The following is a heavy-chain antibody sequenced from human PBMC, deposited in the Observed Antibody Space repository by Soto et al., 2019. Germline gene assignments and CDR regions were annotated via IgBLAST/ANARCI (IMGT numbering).Heavy chain of an antibody. D-gene: IGHD6-13*01. Sequence: GAAGKVSWEGSWFTLARTGITWGVPAPGQGLEWMGWISAYNGNTNYAQKLQGRVTMTTDTSTSTAYMELRSLRSDDTAVYYCAILGSSWLYYGMDVWGQGPTVSVS. J-gene: IGHJ6*02. CDR1: WFTLARTG. CDR3: AILGSSWLYYGMDV. V-gene: IGHV1-18*04. CDR2: ISAYNGNT.